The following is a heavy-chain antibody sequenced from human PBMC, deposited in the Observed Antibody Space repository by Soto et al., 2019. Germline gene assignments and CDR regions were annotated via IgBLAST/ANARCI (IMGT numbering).Heavy chain of an antibody. Sequence: GESLKISCKGSGYRFNSYWISWVRQMPGKGLEWMGRIDPNDSETKYSPSFEGQVTISADRSINTAYLEWSSLKASDTAMYYCTRRNVVVPAARNYYYYYGMDVWGQGTTVTVSS. D-gene: IGHD2-2*01. CDR1: GYRFNSYW. J-gene: IGHJ6*02. V-gene: IGHV5-10-1*01. CDR2: IDPNDSET. CDR3: TRRNVVVPAARNYYYYYGMDV.